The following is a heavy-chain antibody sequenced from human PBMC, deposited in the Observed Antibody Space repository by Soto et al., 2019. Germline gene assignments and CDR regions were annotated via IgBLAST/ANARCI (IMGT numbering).Heavy chain of an antibody. J-gene: IGHJ4*02. CDR1: GFTFSSYA. Sequence: PWGSLRLSCAASGFTFSSYAMSWVRQAPGKGLEWVSAISGSGGSTYYADSVKGRFTISRDNSKDTLYLQMNSLRAEDTAVYYCAKDSTNYYDFWSGVDWGQGTLVTVSS. D-gene: IGHD3-3*01. CDR3: AKDSTNYYDFWSGVD. V-gene: IGHV3-23*01. CDR2: ISGSGGST.